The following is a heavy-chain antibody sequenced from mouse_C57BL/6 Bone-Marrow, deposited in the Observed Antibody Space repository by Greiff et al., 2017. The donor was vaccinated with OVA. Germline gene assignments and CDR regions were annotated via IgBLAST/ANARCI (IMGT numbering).Heavy chain of an antibody. CDR1: GFSLTSYA. CDR2: IWTGGGT. Sequence: QVQLQQSGPGLVAPSQSLSITCTVSGFSLTSYAISWVRQPPGKGLAWLGVIWTGGGTNYNSAHKSRLSISKDNSKSQVFLKMNSLQTDDTARYYCARNSNYVRWYFDVWGTGTTVTVSS. CDR3: ARNSNYVRWYFDV. V-gene: IGHV2-9-1*01. J-gene: IGHJ1*03. D-gene: IGHD2-5*01.